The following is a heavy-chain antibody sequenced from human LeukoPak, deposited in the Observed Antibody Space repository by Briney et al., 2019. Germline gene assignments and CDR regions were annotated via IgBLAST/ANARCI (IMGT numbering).Heavy chain of an antibody. CDR2: ISYDGSNK. D-gene: IGHD5-18*01. V-gene: IGHV3-30*18. CDR1: GFTFSSYG. J-gene: IGHJ4*02. Sequence: PGGSLRLSCAASGFTFSSYGVHWVGQAPGKGLEWGAVISYDGSNKYYADSVKGRFTISRDNSKNTLYLQMNSLRAEDTAVYYCAKDGVRGYSYGPFDYWGQGTLVTVSS. CDR3: AKDGVRGYSYGPFDY.